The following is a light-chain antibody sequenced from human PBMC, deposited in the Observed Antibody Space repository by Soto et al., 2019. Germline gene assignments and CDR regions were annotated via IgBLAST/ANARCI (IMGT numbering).Light chain of an antibody. CDR3: QQSYSTRLT. V-gene: IGKV1-39*01. Sequence: DIQMTQSPTSLSASVGDRLTITCRASQSISRYLNWYQQKPGKAPKLLIYAASSLQSGVPSRFSGSGSGTDFTLTISSLQPEDFAAYYCQQSYSTRLTFGGGTKVEIK. CDR2: AAS. CDR1: QSISRY. J-gene: IGKJ4*01.